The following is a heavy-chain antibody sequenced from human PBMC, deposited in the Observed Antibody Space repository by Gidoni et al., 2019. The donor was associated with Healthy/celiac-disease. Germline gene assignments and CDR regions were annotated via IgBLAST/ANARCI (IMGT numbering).Heavy chain of an antibody. Sequence: EVQLVESGGGLVKHGGSMRLSCAASGFNFSSYSMNWVRQAPGKGLEWVSSISSSSSYIYYADSVKGRFTISRDNAKNSLYLQMNSLRAEDTAVYYCARALLDAFDIWGQGTMVTVSS. V-gene: IGHV3-21*01. D-gene: IGHD1-26*01. J-gene: IGHJ3*02. CDR3: ARALLDAFDI. CDR1: GFNFSSYS. CDR2: ISSSSSYI.